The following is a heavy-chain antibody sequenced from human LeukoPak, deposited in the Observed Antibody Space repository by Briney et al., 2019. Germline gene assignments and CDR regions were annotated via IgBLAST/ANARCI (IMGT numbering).Heavy chain of an antibody. Sequence: GESVSLLYAVCGFPYRNHWMHWVRQPPAKGRVGVSRSNRDGSSTDYLDSVKGRFTISRHNARNTLYLQMNSLRAEDTAVYYCARVPYVFDLWGQGTMVTVS. CDR3: ARVPYVFDL. CDR2: SNRDGSST. J-gene: IGHJ3*01. V-gene: IGHV3-74*01. CDR1: GFPYRNHW.